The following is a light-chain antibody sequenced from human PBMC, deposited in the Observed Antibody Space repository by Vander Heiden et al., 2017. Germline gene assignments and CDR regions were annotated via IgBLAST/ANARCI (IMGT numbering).Light chain of an antibody. CDR1: KSVSSNY. CDR2: GAS. J-gene: IGKJ4*01. CDR3: QQYGASPLT. Sequence: EIVLTQSPGTLSLSPGERATISCCASKSVSSNYLAWYQQKPGQAPSVLIYGASSRATGIPDRFSGSGSGTDFTLTISRLEPEDFAVYYCQQYGASPLTFGGGTKVEIK. V-gene: IGKV3-20*01.